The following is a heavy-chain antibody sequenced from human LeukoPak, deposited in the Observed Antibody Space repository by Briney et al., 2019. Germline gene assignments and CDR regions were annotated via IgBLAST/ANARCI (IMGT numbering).Heavy chain of an antibody. D-gene: IGHD3-10*01. V-gene: IGHV3-53*01. Sequence: GGSLRLSCAASEFTVGNNYMNWVRQAPGKGLEWVSVLYSGGSTYYADSVKGRFTISRDNSKNTLYLQMNSLRAEDTAVYYCARVGDHYHWNFDLWGRGTLVTVSS. CDR3: ARVGDHYHWNFDL. CDR2: LYSGGST. J-gene: IGHJ2*01. CDR1: EFTVGNNY.